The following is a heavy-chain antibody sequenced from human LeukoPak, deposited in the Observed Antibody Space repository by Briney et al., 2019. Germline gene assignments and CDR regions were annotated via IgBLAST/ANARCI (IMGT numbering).Heavy chain of an antibody. Sequence: GGSLRRSCAASGFTFSSYEMNWVRQAPGKGLEWVSYISSSGSTIYYADSVKGRFTISRDNAKNSLYLQMNSLRAEDTAVYYCARGEYYFDYWGQGTLVTVSS. CDR3: ARGEYYFDY. J-gene: IGHJ4*02. CDR1: GFTFSSYE. CDR2: ISSSGSTI. V-gene: IGHV3-48*03. D-gene: IGHD3-10*01.